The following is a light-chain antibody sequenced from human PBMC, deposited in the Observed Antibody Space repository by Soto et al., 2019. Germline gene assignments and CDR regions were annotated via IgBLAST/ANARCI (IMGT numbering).Light chain of an antibody. V-gene: IGKV4-1*01. J-gene: IGKJ2*02. Sequence: DFVMTQSPDSLAVSLGERATINCKSSQSVLYSLNNKNYLAWYQQKPGQPPKLLIYWASTRESGVPDRFSGSGSGTDFTLTVSSLQAEDVAVYYCQQYLDTPRTFGQGTKVEIK. CDR2: WAS. CDR1: QSVLYSLNNKNY. CDR3: QQYLDTPRT.